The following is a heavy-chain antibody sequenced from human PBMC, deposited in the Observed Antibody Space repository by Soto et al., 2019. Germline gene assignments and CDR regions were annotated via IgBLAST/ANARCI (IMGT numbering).Heavy chain of an antibody. CDR1: GVTISTYY. J-gene: IGHJ4*02. Sequence: QVQLKESCPGLVNPSETLSLTCAVSGVTISTYYWSWIRQPPGKGLEWIGYNYHSGTTNYNPSLTSRVTISVDTSKNQFSLRLTSVTAADTAIYYCVREAYIGYGHAIDHWGQGTLVTVSS. V-gene: IGHV4-59*01. D-gene: IGHD5-12*01. CDR2: NYHSGTT. CDR3: VREAYIGYGHAIDH.